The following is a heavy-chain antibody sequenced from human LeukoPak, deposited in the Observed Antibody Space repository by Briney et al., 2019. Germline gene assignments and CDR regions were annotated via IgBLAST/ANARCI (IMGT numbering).Heavy chain of an antibody. CDR1: GDSISSSNSY. Sequence: SETLSLTCTVSGDSISSSNSYWGWIRQPPGKGLEWIGSIYHSGSTYYNPSLKSRVTISVDTSKNQFSLKLSSVTAADTAVYYCATTGRWAYGSGFKGGPRDDGHYYYYYMDVWGKGTTVTVSS. CDR2: IYHSGST. CDR3: ATTGRWAYGSGFKGGPRDDGHYYYYYMDV. V-gene: IGHV4-39*07. J-gene: IGHJ6*03. D-gene: IGHD3-10*01.